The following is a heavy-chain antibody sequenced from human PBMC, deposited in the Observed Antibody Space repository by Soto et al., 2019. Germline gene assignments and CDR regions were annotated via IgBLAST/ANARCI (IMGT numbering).Heavy chain of an antibody. Sequence: PETLSLTCSVSGRSITSYYWGWVRQPPGKGLEWVGEIYHSGSTNYNPSLKSRVTISVDKSKNQFSLKLSSVTAADTAVYYCARVLYGSGNYYGMDVWGQGTTVTVSS. CDR3: ARVLYGSGNYYGMDV. D-gene: IGHD3-10*01. CDR2: IYHSGST. V-gene: IGHV4-59*12. CDR1: GRSITSYY. J-gene: IGHJ6*02.